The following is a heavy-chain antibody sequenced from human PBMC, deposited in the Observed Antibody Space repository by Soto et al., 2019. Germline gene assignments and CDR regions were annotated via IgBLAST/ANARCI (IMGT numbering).Heavy chain of an antibody. CDR1: GGSNSRCGYY. V-gene: IGHV4-31*03. J-gene: IGHJ3*02. Sequence: SENLSLTRTVSGGSNSRCGYYRSWIRQHPGKGLEWIGYNYYSGSTYYNPSLKSRVTISVDTSKNQFSLKLSSVTAADTAVYYCARTKLRFVEWRTDAFDIWGQGTMVTFSS. CDR3: ARTKLRFVEWRTDAFDI. CDR2: NYYSGST. D-gene: IGHD3-3*01.